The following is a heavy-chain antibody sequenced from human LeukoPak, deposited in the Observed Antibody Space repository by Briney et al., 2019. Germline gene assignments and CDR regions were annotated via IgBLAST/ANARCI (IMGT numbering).Heavy chain of an antibody. CDR3: AKSLAAAGNY. CDR1: RFTFSSYS. Sequence: GGSLRLSCAASRFTFSSYSMNWVRQAPGKGLEWVSGITGSGGSTYYADSVKGRFTISRDNSKNTVYLQMNSLRAEDTAVYYCAKSLAAAGNYWGQGTLVTVSS. J-gene: IGHJ4*02. V-gene: IGHV3-23*01. D-gene: IGHD6-13*01. CDR2: ITGSGGST.